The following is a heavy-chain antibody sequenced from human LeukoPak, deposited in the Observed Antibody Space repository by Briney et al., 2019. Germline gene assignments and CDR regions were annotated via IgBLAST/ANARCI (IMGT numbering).Heavy chain of an antibody. D-gene: IGHD3-10*01. CDR1: GFTVSSSY. CDR3: ASRRGPALLDAFDI. V-gene: IGHV3-53*01. J-gene: IGHJ3*02. CDR2: TYSGGST. Sequence: GGSLRLSCAASGFTVSSSYMSWVRQAPGKGLEWVSVTYSGGSTYYADSVKGRFTISRDNSKNTLYLQMNSLRAEDTAVYYCASRRGPALLDAFDIWGQGTMVTVSS.